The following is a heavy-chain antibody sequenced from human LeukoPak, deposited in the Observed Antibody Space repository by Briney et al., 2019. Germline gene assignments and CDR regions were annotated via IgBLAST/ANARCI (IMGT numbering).Heavy chain of an antibody. V-gene: IGHV1-69*13. D-gene: IGHD3-10*01. CDR1: GGTFSSYA. J-gene: IGHJ4*02. CDR3: ARGMTMVRGKYYFDY. Sequence: ASVKVSCKASGGTFSSYAISWVRQAPGQGLEWMGGIIPIFGTANYAQKFQGRVTITADESTSTAYMELSSLRSEDTAVYYCARGMTMVRGKYYFDYWGQGTLVTVSS. CDR2: IIPIFGTA.